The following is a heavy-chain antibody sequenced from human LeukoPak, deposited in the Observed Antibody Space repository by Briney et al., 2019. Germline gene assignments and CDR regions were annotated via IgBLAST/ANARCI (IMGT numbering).Heavy chain of an antibody. CDR2: ISSSSSYI. Sequence: PGGSLRLSCAASGFTFSSYSMNWVRQAPGKGLEWVSSISSSSSYIYYADSVKGRFTISRDNAKNSLYLQMNSLRAEDTAVYYCARVLSVVVAVIDYWGQGTLVTVSS. D-gene: IGHD2-15*01. CDR3: ARVLSVVVAVIDY. V-gene: IGHV3-21*01. CDR1: GFTFSSYS. J-gene: IGHJ4*02.